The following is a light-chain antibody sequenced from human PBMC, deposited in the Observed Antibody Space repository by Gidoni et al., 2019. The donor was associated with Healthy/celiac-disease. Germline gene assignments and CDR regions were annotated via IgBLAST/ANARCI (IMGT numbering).Light chain of an antibody. Sequence: DIQMTQSPSSLSASVGDRVTITCRASQSISSYLNWYQQKPGKAPKLLIYAASSLQSGVPSRFSGSGSGTDFTLTISSLQPEDFATYYCQQSYSPESFXFXPGTKVDIK. J-gene: IGKJ3*01. CDR3: QQSYSPESFX. V-gene: IGKV1-39*01. CDR1: QSISSY. CDR2: AAS.